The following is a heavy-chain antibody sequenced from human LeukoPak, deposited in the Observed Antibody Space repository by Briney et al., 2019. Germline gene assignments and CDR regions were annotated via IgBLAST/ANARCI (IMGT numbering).Heavy chain of an antibody. CDR2: ISSSSSYI. CDR3: AREIWSGYYFRPGYYYGMDV. Sequence: GGSLRLSCAASGFTFSDNYMNWVRQAPGKGLEWVSSISSSSSYIYYADSVKGRFTISRDNAKNSLYLQMNSLRAEDTAVYYCAREIWSGYYFRPGYYYGMDVWGQGTTVTVSS. J-gene: IGHJ6*02. CDR1: GFTFSDNY. V-gene: IGHV3-21*01. D-gene: IGHD3-3*01.